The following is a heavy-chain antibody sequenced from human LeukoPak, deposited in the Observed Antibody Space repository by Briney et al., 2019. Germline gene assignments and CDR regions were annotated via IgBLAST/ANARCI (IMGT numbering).Heavy chain of an antibody. Sequence: SETLSHTCTVSGDSISSYYWSWIRQPPGKGLEWIGYIYYSGSTNYNPSLKSRVTISVDTSKNQFSLKLTSVTAADTAVYYCARTTTSFDDWGQGTLVTVSS. CDR3: ARTTTSFDD. CDR1: GDSISSYY. CDR2: IYYSGST. J-gene: IGHJ4*02. V-gene: IGHV4-59*13. D-gene: IGHD1-26*01.